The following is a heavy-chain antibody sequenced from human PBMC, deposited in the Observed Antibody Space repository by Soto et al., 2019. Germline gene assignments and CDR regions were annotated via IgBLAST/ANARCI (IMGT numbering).Heavy chain of an antibody. J-gene: IGHJ6*02. CDR3: AKDVVVGATTGLGDYYYYYGMDV. V-gene: IGHV3-30*18. CDR1: GFTFSSYG. Sequence: QVQLVESGGGVVQPGRSLRLSCAASGFTFSSYGMHWVRQAPGKGLEWVAVLSSDGSNKYYADSVKGRFTISRDNSKNTLDLQMNSLRAEETAVYYCAKDVVVGATTGLGDYYYYYGMDVWGQGATVTVSS. D-gene: IGHD1-26*01. CDR2: LSSDGSNK.